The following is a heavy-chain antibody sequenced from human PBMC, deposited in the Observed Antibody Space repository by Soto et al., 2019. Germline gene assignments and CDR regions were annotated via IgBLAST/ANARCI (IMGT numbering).Heavy chain of an antibody. CDR1: GLTFSDHY. CDR2: IRNKANSDTT. J-gene: IGHJ6*02. D-gene: IGHD3-3*01. V-gene: IGHV3-72*01. Sequence: GGSLRLSCAASGLTFSDHYMDWVRQAPGKGLEWVGRIRNKANSDTTEYAASVKGRFTISRDDSNNSLYLQMNSLKTEDTAVYYCVRALWSGDHRDDGMDVWGQGTTVTVSS. CDR3: VRALWSGDHRDDGMDV.